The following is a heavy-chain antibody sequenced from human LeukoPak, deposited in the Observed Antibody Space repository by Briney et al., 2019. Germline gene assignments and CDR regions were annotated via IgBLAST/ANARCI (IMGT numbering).Heavy chain of an antibody. J-gene: IGHJ6*03. CDR1: GGSISSGSYY. CDR2: IYTSGST. CDR3: ARSYDSSGYLYYYYYMDV. V-gene: IGHV4-61*02. D-gene: IGHD3-22*01. Sequence: SETLSLTCTGSGGSISSGSYYWSWIRQPAGKGLEWIGRIYTSGSTNYNPSLKSRVTISVDTSKNQFSLKLSSVTAADTAVYYCARSYDSSGYLYYYYYMDVWGKGTTVTISS.